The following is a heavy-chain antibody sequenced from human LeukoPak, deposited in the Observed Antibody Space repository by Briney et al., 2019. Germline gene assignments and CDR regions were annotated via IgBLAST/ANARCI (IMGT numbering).Heavy chain of an antibody. CDR2: ISGSGGNT. J-gene: IGHJ6*03. CDR1: AFSFSSYA. D-gene: IGHD3-3*01. V-gene: IGHV3-23*01. Sequence: GGSLRLSCAASAFSFSSYAMSWVRQAPGKGLERVTAISGSGGNTYYTDFVKGRFTISRDNSKNTLYLQMNSLRAEDTAVYYCAKAIWSGTTYYYYYMDVWGKGTTVTVSS. CDR3: AKAIWSGTTYYYYYMDV.